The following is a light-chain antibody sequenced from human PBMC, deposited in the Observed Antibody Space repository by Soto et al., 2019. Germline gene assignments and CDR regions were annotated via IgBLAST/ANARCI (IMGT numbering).Light chain of an antibody. J-gene: IGKJ1*01. CDR2: AAS. CDR1: QSVSNK. Sequence: IVLTQSPGTLSLSPGERATLSCRASQSVSNKLVWYQQKPGQAPRLLSYAASTRATGIPARFSGSGSETEFTLTISSLQSEDLEVYYCQQYANWPKTFGQGTKVDIK. V-gene: IGKV3-15*01. CDR3: QQYANWPKT.